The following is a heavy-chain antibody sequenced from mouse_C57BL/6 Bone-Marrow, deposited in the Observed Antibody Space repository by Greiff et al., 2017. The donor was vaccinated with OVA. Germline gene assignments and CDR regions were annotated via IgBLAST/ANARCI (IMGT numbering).Heavy chain of an antibody. J-gene: IGHJ2*01. CDR1: GYTFTDYY. CDR3: ARGANWYYFDY. V-gene: IGHV1-19*01. Sequence: QLQQSGPVLVKPGASVKMSCKASGYTFTDYYMNWVKQSHGKSLEWIGVINPYNGGTSYNQKFKGKATLTVDKSSSTAYMELNSLTSEDSAVYYCARGANWYYFDYWGQGTTLTVSS. CDR2: INPYNGGT. D-gene: IGHD4-1*01.